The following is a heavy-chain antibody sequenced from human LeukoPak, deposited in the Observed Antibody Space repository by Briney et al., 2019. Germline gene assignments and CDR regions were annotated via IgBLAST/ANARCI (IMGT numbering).Heavy chain of an antibody. V-gene: IGHV3-7*05. CDR3: ARGHYCMDV. J-gene: IGHJ6*02. Sequence: GGSLRLSCGASGFTFSNSWMSWVRQAPGKGLEWVANINQDGSEKYYVDSVEGRFTIFRDNAKNSLYLQMNSLRAEDTAVYYCARGHYCMDVWGQGTTVTVS. CDR1: GFTFSNSW. CDR2: INQDGSEK.